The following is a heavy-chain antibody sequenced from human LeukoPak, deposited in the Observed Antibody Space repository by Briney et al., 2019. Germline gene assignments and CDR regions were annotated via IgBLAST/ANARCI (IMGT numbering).Heavy chain of an antibody. CDR3: ARDASGSSIGLIDF. CDR1: EFTLRSYS. Sequence: GGSLRLSCAASEFTLRSYSMHWVRQAPGKGLVWVSYISTSSTYIYYADLVRGRFSISRDNAKNSLYLHMNSLKADDTAVYYCARDASGSSIGLIDFWGQGTLVTVSS. CDR2: ISTSSTYI. V-gene: IGHV3-21*01. J-gene: IGHJ4*02. D-gene: IGHD1-26*01.